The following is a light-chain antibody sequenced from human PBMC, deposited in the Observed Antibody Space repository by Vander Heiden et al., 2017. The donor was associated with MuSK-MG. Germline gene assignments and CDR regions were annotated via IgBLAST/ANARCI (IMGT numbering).Light chain of an antibody. CDR1: QSINSNY. CDR2: GAS. Sequence: EIVLTQSPGALSLSPGQRVTLSCRASQSINSNYLAWYQQKPGQAPRLLISGASRRATGIPDRFSDSGSGTDFALTISRLEPEDFAVYYCQQDGCSPLTFGGGTKVEIK. CDR3: QQDGCSPLT. V-gene: IGKV3-20*01. J-gene: IGKJ4*01.